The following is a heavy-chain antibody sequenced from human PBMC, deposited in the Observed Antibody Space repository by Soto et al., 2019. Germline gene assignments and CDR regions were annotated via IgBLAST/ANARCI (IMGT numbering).Heavy chain of an antibody. V-gene: IGHV3-15*01. J-gene: IGHJ4*02. Sequence: EEQLVESGGGLVKPGGSLRLSCAASGFTFSNAWMNWVRQAPGKGLEWVGRIKSKTDGGTTDYAAPVKGRFAISRDDSKTTLYLQMNSLKTEDTAVYYCTFPGMAVADNGRSAYWGQGTLVTVSS. D-gene: IGHD6-19*01. CDR2: IKSKTDGGTT. CDR3: TFPGMAVADNGRSAY. CDR1: GFTFSNAW.